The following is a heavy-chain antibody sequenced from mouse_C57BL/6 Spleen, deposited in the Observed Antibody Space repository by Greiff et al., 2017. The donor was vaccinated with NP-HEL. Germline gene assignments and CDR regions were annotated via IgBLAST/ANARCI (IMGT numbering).Heavy chain of an antibody. J-gene: IGHJ4*01. V-gene: IGHV1-4*01. CDR2: INPSSGYT. Sequence: VQLQESGAELARPGASVKMSCKASGYTFTSYTMHWVKQRPGQGLEWIGYINPSSGYTKYNQKFKDKATLTADKSSSTAYMQLSSLTSEDSAVYYCAREVRGAMDYWGQGTSVTVSS. CDR1: GYTFTSYT. D-gene: IGHD2-14*01. CDR3: AREVRGAMDY.